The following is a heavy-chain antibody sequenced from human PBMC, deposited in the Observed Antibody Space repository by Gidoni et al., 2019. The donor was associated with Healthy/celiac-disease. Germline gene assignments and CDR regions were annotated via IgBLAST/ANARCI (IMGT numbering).Heavy chain of an antibody. D-gene: IGHD3-22*01. J-gene: IGHJ6*02. CDR3: ARVVGLDYYDSSGYRLDYYYGMDV. CDR2: ISSSSSTI. Sequence: EVQLVESGGGVVQPGGSLRLSCAASGFTLSSYSMNWVRQAPGKGLGWVSYISSSSSTIYYAVSVKGRFTISRDNAKNSLYLQMNSLRDEDTAVYYCARVVGLDYYDSSGYRLDYYYGMDVWGQGTTVTVSS. V-gene: IGHV3-48*02. CDR1: GFTLSSYS.